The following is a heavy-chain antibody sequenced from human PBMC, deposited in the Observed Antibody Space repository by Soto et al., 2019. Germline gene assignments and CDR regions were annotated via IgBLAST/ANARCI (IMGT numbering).Heavy chain of an antibody. CDR3: ARINIRTGTYYFDY. V-gene: IGHV4-34*01. D-gene: IGHD1-1*01. CDR2: INHSGST. J-gene: IGHJ4*02. CDR1: GGSFSGYY. Sequence: SETLSLTCAVYGGSFSGYYWSWIRQPPGKGLEWIGEINHSGSTNYNPSLKSRVTISVDTSKNQFSLKLSSVTAADTAVYYCARINIRTGTYYFDYWGQGTLVTAPQ.